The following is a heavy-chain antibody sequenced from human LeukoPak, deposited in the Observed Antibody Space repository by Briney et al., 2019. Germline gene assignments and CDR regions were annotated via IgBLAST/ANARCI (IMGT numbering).Heavy chain of an antibody. CDR2: INPNSGGT. J-gene: IGHJ5*02. V-gene: IGHV1-2*02. Sequence: GASVKVSCKVSGYTLTELSMHWVRQAPGQGLEWMGWINPNSGGTNYAQKFQGRVTMTRDTSISTAYMELSRLRSDDTAVYYCARDLYGSGSYYAGLWFDPWGQGTLVTVSS. CDR3: ARDLYGSGSYYAGLWFDP. D-gene: IGHD3-10*01. CDR1: GYTLTELS.